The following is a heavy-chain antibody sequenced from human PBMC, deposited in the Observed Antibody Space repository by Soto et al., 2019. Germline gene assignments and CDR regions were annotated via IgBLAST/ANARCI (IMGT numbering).Heavy chain of an antibody. D-gene: IGHD7-27*01. CDR2: IYWDDDK. Sequence: QITLKESGPTLVKPTQTLTLTCTFSGFSLSTSGVGVGWIRQPPGKALEWLALIYWDDDKRYSPSLKSRLTITKDTSKTHVVLTMPNMDPVDTATYYCAHSLIPNWGSRGAFDYWGQGTLVTVSS. V-gene: IGHV2-5*02. CDR1: GFSLSTSGVG. CDR3: AHSLIPNWGSRGAFDY. J-gene: IGHJ4*02.